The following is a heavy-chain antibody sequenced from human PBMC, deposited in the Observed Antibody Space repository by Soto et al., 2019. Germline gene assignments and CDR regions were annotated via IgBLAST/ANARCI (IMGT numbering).Heavy chain of an antibody. D-gene: IGHD3-22*01. CDR1: GGSISNYF. J-gene: IGHJ3*02. CDR2: IDNSGST. CDR3: ARPYYYDSSGYYLDAFDI. Sequence: ASETLSLTCTVSGGSISNYFCNWIRQPAGKGLEWIGRIDNSGSTNYNPSLKSRITMSADTSRNQFSLKLNSVTAADTAVYYCARPYYYDSSGYYLDAFDIWGQGTMVT. V-gene: IGHV4-4*07.